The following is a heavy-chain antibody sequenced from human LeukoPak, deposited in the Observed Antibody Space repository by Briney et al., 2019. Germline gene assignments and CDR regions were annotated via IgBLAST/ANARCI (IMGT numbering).Heavy chain of an antibody. CDR3: ARVRRGDYLYYFDY. D-gene: IGHD4-17*01. J-gene: IGHJ4*02. CDR2: ISSSSSYI. Sequence: PGGSLRLSCAASGFTFSSYSMNWVRQAPGKGLEWVSSISSSSSYIYYADSVKGRLTISRDNAKNSLYLKMNSLRAEDTAVYYCARVRRGDYLYYFDYWGQGTLVTVSS. CDR1: GFTFSSYS. V-gene: IGHV3-21*01.